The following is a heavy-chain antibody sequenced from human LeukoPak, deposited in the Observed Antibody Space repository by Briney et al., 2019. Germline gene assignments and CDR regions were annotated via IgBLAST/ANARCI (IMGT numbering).Heavy chain of an antibody. CDR3: AKEGSYDYYYYGMDV. Sequence: GGSLRLPCAASGFTFSSYGMHWVRQAPGKGLEWVAVISYDGSNKYYADSVKGRFTISRDNSKNTLYLQMNSLRAEDTAVYYCAKEGSYDYYYYGMDVWGQGTTVTVSS. J-gene: IGHJ6*02. D-gene: IGHD1-26*01. V-gene: IGHV3-30*18. CDR2: ISYDGSNK. CDR1: GFTFSSYG.